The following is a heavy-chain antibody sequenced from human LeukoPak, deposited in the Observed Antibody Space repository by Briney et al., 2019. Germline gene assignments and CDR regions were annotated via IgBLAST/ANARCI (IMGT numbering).Heavy chain of an antibody. CDR2: IWYDGSNK. J-gene: IGHJ3*02. D-gene: IGHD3-22*01. V-gene: IGHV3-33*01. CDR1: GFTFSSYG. Sequence: GGSLRLSCAASGFTFSSYGMYWVRQAPGKGLEWVAVIWYDGSNKYYADSVKGRFTISRDNSKNTLYLQMNSLRAEDTAVYYCARDGRTTYYYDSSGYAFDIWGQGTMVTVSS. CDR3: ARDGRTTYYYDSSGYAFDI.